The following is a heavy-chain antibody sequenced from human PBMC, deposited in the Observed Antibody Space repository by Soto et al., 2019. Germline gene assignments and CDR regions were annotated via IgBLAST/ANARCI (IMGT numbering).Heavy chain of an antibody. Sequence: PGGSLRLSCAASGFTFSDYYMSWIRQAPGKGLEWVSYISSSGSTIYYADSVKGRFTISRDNAKNSLYLQMNSLRAEDTAVYYCARTRYDFWSGYDPPLGVSYYYYMDVWGKGTTVTVSS. CDR3: ARTRYDFWSGYDPPLGVSYYYYMDV. J-gene: IGHJ6*03. V-gene: IGHV3-11*01. CDR2: ISSSGSTI. D-gene: IGHD3-3*01. CDR1: GFTFSDYY.